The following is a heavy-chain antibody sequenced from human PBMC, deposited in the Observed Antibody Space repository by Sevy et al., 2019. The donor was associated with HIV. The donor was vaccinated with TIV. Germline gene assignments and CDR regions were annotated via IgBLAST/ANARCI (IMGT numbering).Heavy chain of an antibody. D-gene: IGHD6-6*01. CDR3: ARHSGLFYSSSSSFDY. J-gene: IGHJ4*02. CDR2: FYYSGST. V-gene: IGHV4-39*01. CDR1: GGSISSSHYY. Sequence: SETLSLTCTVSGGSISSSHYYWGWIRQPPGKGLEWIGSFYYSGSTYYNPSLKSRVTISVVTSKNQFSLRLSSVTAADTVVYYCARHSGLFYSSSSSFDYWGQGTLVTVSS.